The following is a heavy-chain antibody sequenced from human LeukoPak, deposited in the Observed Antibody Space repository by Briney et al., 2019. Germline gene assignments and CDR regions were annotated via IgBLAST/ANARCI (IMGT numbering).Heavy chain of an antibody. CDR1: GFTFNYFA. CDR3: ARGSGGAVAGLGDWFDP. Sequence: GRSLRLSCVASGFTFNYFAMHWVRQAPGKGLEWVAVISYDGNKKHYAESLKGRFTISRGNSKNALYLQINSLKADDTAVYSCARGSGGAVAGLGDWFDPWGQGTLVTVSS. CDR2: ISYDGNKK. D-gene: IGHD6-19*01. J-gene: IGHJ5*02. V-gene: IGHV3-30*04.